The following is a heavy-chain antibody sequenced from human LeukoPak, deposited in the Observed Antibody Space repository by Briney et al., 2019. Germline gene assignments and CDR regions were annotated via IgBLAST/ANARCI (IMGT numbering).Heavy chain of an antibody. Sequence: PGGSLRLSCAASGFTFSSYTMNWVHQAQGQGMEWVSGISGSGGSTYYADSVKGRFTISRDNSKNTLYLQLNSLRAEDTAVYYCAKGRGSSETYYFDYWGQGTLVAVSS. CDR1: GFTFSSYT. D-gene: IGHD6-6*01. CDR2: ISGSGGST. CDR3: AKGRGSSETYYFDY. J-gene: IGHJ4*02. V-gene: IGHV3-23*01.